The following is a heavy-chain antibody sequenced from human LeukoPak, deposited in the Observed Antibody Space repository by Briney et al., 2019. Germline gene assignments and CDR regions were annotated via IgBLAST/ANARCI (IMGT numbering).Heavy chain of an antibody. CDR2: IYYSGNT. CDR3: ARDVVDGDAFDI. CDR1: GGSISSTTYY. V-gene: IGHV4-39*07. D-gene: IGHD2-15*01. J-gene: IGHJ3*02. Sequence: PSETLSLTCIVSGGSISSTTYYWGWIRQPPGKRLEWIGSIYYSGNTYYNPSLKSRVTISVDTSKNQFSLKLSSVTAADTAVYYCARDVVDGDAFDIWGQGTMVTVSS.